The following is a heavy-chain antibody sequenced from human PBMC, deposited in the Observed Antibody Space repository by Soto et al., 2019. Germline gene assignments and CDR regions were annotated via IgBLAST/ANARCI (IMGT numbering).Heavy chain of an antibody. CDR2: IDGDGGDT. Sequence: EVQLLESGGGLIHLGGSLRLACVASGITFNPNAMIWVRQAPGKGLEWVSAIDGDGGDTYYADFVKGRFTMSRDNSKNTVYLHMRSLTAEDTALYYCAKGRLAVGSDWFDSWGPGTLVTVSS. V-gene: IGHV3-23*01. CDR1: GITFNPNA. J-gene: IGHJ5*01. CDR3: AKGRLAVGSDWFDS. D-gene: IGHD1-26*01.